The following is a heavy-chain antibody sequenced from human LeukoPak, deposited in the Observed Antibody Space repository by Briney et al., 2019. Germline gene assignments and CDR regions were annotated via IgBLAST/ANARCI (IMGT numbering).Heavy chain of an antibody. CDR2: ISGSGGST. Sequence: PGGSLRLSCAASGFAFSSYSMNWVRQAPGKGLEWVSAISGSGGSTYYADSVKGRFTISRDNSKNTLYLQMNSLRAEDTAVYYCAKNSESYYYFDYWGQGTLVTVSS. CDR1: GFAFSSYS. D-gene: IGHD1-26*01. CDR3: AKNSESYYYFDY. J-gene: IGHJ4*02. V-gene: IGHV3-23*01.